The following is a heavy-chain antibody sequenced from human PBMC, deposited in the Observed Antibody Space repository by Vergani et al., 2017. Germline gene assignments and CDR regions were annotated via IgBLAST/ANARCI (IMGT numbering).Heavy chain of an antibody. D-gene: IGHD4-23*01. CDR2: IYYSGST. CDR1: GGSISSSSYY. CDR3: ARHDYGGQFDY. J-gene: IGHJ4*02. Sequence: QLQLQESGPGLVKPSETLSLTCTVSGGSISSSSYYWGWIRQPPGKGLEWIGYIYYSGSTNYNPSLKSRVTISVDTSKNQFSLKLSSVTAADTAVYYCARHDYGGQFDYWGQGTLVTVSS. V-gene: IGHV4-61*05.